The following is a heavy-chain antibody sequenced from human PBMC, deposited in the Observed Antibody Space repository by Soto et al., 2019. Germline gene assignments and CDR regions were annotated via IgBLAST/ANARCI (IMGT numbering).Heavy chain of an antibody. CDR1: GGSISSGGYS. V-gene: IGHV4-30-2*01. D-gene: IGHD3-16*01. J-gene: IGHJ5*02. Sequence: LSLTCAVSGGSISSGGYSWSWIRQPPGKGLEWIGYIYHSGSTYYNPSLKSRVTISVDRSKNQFSLKLSSVTAADTAVYYCARGLKFGGWFDPWGQGTLVTVSS. CDR3: ARGLKFGGWFDP. CDR2: IYHSGST.